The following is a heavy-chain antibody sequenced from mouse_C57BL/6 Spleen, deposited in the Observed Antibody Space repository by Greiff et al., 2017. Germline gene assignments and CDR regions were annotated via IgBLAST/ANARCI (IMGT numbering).Heavy chain of an antibody. CDR2: ISSGGSYT. Sequence: DVMLVESGGDLVKPGGSLKLSCAASGFTFSSYGMSWVRQTPDKRLEWVATISSGGSYTYYPDSVKGRFTISRDNAKNTLYLQMSSLKSEDTATYYCARRDYYVFGFAYRGPRALGTVSA. D-gene: IGHD2-1*01. CDR3: ARRDYYVFGFAY. V-gene: IGHV5-6*02. J-gene: IGHJ3*01. CDR1: GFTFSSYG.